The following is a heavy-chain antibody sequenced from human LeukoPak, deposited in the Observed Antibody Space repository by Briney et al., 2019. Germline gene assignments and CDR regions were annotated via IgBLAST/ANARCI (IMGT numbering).Heavy chain of an antibody. Sequence: GGSLRLSCAASGFTFSSYAMHWVRQTPGKGLEWVSVISYDGTNKYFADSVKGRFTISRDNSRNTLFLQMNSLRPEDTAVYYCARGFPYDDPTEGHYYGVDAWGQGTTATVSS. CDR1: GFTFSSYA. J-gene: IGHJ6*02. D-gene: IGHD4-17*01. CDR2: ISYDGTNK. V-gene: IGHV3-30-3*01. CDR3: ARGFPYDDPTEGHYYGVDA.